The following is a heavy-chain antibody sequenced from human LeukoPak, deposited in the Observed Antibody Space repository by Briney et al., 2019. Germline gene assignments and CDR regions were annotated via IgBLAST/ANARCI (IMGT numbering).Heavy chain of an antibody. CDR1: GFTFNTFH. Sequence: PGGSLRLSCAASGFTFNTFHMNWLRQAPGKGLEWVSSITSSGTYITYADSVQGRFTISRDNAKNSLYLQMNSLRVDDTALYYCARASGAWDLDYWGHGTLVTVSS. CDR3: ARASGAWDLDY. D-gene: IGHD1-26*01. V-gene: IGHV3-21*06. CDR2: ITSSGTYI. J-gene: IGHJ4*01.